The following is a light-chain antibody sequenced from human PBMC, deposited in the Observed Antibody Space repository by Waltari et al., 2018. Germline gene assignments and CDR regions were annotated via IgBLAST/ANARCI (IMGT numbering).Light chain of an antibody. Sequence: DIQMTQSPSSLSASVGDRVTITCRASQSISSYLNWYQQKPGKAPKLLIYAASSLQSGVPSRLSGSGSGTDFTLTISSLQPEDFATYYCQQSYSTLPTFGGGTKVEIK. CDR2: AAS. CDR3: QQSYSTLPT. V-gene: IGKV1-39*01. CDR1: QSISSY. J-gene: IGKJ4*01.